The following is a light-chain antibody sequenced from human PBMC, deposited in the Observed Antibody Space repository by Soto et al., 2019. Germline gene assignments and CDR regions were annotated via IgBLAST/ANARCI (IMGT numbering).Light chain of an antibody. Sequence: ENVLTQSPGTLSLSPGERATLSCRASQTVRSNYLAWYQQKPGQTPRLLIYEASSRFTGIPDRITGSGSGTDFTLTINRLEPEDFAIYFCQQYGSLPRTFGQGSKVEVK. CDR2: EAS. V-gene: IGKV3-20*01. J-gene: IGKJ1*01. CDR3: QQYGSLPRT. CDR1: QTVRSNY.